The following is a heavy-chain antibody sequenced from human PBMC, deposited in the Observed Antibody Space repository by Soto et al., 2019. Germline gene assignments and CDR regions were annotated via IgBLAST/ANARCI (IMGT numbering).Heavy chain of an antibody. D-gene: IGHD6-19*01. CDR2: ISGDTATT. CDR3: AKPLQQWLLQCSGVDV. Sequence: EVQLLESGGGLVQPGGSLRLSCAASGFSFSEYSMTWVRQAPGKGLQWVSAISGDTATTHYADSVKGRFTISRDNSRDTLYLQMNSLRVEDTAIYYCAKPLQQWLLQCSGVDVWGQGTTVTVSS. CDR1: GFSFSEYS. V-gene: IGHV3-23*01. J-gene: IGHJ6*02.